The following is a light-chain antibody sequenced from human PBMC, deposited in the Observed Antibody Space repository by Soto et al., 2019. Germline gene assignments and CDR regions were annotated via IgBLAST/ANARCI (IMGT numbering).Light chain of an antibody. V-gene: IGKV1-39*01. J-gene: IGKJ5*01. CDR1: QSISNH. Sequence: DIQMTQSPSSLSASVEDRVIITCRASQSISNHLNWYQQKPGKAPKLLIYRASSLQGGVPSRFSSSGSGTDFTLTISSLQPEDFATYFCQQSYMDPITFGQGTRLEIK. CDR2: RAS. CDR3: QQSYMDPIT.